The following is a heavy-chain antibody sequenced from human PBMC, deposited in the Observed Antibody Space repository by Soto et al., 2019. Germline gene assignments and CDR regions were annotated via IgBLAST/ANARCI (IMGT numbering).Heavy chain of an antibody. D-gene: IGHD3-22*01. V-gene: IGHV5-51*01. CDR2: IYPGDSDT. CDR3: ARSGYDTPEIYYYYGMDV. J-gene: IGHJ6*02. Sequence: PGESLKISCKGSGYSFTSYWIGWVRQMPGKGLEWMGIIYPGDSDTRYSPSFQGQVTISADKSISTAYLQWSSLKASDTAMYYCARSGYDTPEIYYYYGMDVWGQGTTVTVSS. CDR1: GYSFTSYW.